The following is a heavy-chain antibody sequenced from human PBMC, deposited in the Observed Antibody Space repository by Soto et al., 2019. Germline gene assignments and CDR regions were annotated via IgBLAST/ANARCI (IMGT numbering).Heavy chain of an antibody. J-gene: IGHJ3*02. CDR2: ISPYNGNT. CDR3: ARDPQFSGSLSGGGDAFDI. D-gene: IGHD1-26*01. CDR1: GYTFTSSA. Sequence: QVHLVQSGDEVKKPGASVKVSCKASGYTFTSSAISWVRQAPGQGLEWMGWISPYNGNTHFAQNFQGRGTMATDTSTSTAYMELRSLKSDDTAVYYCARDPQFSGSLSGGGDAFDIWGQGTMVTVSS. V-gene: IGHV1-18*01.